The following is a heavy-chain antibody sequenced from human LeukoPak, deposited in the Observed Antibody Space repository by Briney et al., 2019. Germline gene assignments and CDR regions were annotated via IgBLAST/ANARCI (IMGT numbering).Heavy chain of an antibody. CDR2: ISSSSSYI. V-gene: IGHV3-21*01. CDR3: ARAPYYYDSSGYPTAFDY. Sequence: GGSLRLSCAASGFTFSSYSMNWVRQAPGRGLEWVSSISSSSSYIYYADSVKGRFTISRDNAKNSLYLQMNSLRAEDTAVYYCARAPYYYDSSGYPTAFDYWGQGTLATVSS. D-gene: IGHD3-22*01. CDR1: GFTFSSYS. J-gene: IGHJ4*02.